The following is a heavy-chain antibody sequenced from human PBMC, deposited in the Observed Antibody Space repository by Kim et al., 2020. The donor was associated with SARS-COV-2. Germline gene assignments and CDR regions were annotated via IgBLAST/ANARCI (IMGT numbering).Heavy chain of an antibody. CDR3: ARGDRYYPQQYDMDI. D-gene: IGHD3-10*01. V-gene: IGHV1-18*01. J-gene: IGHJ6*02. CDR2: NSADSGDT. CDR1: GYTFTSYG. Sequence: ASVKVSCKSSGYTFTSYGMNWVRQAPGQGLEWMGWNSADSGDTKYAQKLQDRVTMTTDTSTRTVYMELRNLKSNDTAVYYCARGDRYYPQQYDMDIWGQGTTVIVSS.